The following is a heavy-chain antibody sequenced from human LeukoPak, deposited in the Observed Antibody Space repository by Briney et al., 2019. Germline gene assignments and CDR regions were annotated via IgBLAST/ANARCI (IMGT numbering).Heavy chain of an antibody. CDR1: GGSISSSSYY. V-gene: IGHV4-39*01. Sequence: PSETLSLTCTVSGGSISSSSYYWGWIRQPPGKGLEWIGSIYYSGSTYYNPSLKSRVTISVDTSKNQFSLKLISVTAADTSVYYCAGGWFDPWGQGTLVTVSS. J-gene: IGHJ5*02. CDR3: AGGWFDP. CDR2: IYYSGST.